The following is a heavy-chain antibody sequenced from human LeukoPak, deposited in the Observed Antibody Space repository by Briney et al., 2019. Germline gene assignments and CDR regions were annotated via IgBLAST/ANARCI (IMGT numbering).Heavy chain of an antibody. CDR1: GYSFTNYW. Sequence: GESLKISRKGSGYSFTNYWIGWVRQMPGEGVEWMGIIYSGDSNSKYSPSFQGQVTMSADKSISTAYLQRSSLKASDTAMYYCARTKGYCSGGRCYQSYFDYWGQGTLVTVSS. D-gene: IGHD2-15*01. J-gene: IGHJ4*02. V-gene: IGHV5-51*01. CDR3: ARTKGYCSGGRCYQSYFDY. CDR2: IYSGDSNS.